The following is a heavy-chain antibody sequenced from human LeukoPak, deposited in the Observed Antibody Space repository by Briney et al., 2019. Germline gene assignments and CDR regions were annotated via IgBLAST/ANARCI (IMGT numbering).Heavy chain of an antibody. J-gene: IGHJ4*02. CDR1: GGSFSGYY. CDR2: INHSGST. CDR3: ARAIRTYYYGSGSYSGQIYFDY. D-gene: IGHD3-10*01. V-gene: IGHV4-34*01. Sequence: PSETLSLTCAVYGGSFSGYYWSWIRQPLGKGLEWIGEINHSGSTNYNPSLKSRVTISVDTSKNQFSLKLSSVTAADTAVYYCARAIRTYYYGSGSYSGQIYFDYWGQGTLVTVSA.